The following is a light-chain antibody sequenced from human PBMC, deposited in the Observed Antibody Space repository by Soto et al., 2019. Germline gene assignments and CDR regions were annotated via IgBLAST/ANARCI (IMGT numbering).Light chain of an antibody. Sequence: EIVLTQSPGTLSLSPGERATLSCRASQSHFSSNLAWYQQKLGQAPRLLIYLASSRAAGIPDRFSGSGSGTDFTLTISRLEPEDFAVYYCQQYGSSPWTFGQGTKVEVK. J-gene: IGKJ1*01. CDR3: QQYGSSPWT. V-gene: IGKV3-20*01. CDR1: QSHFSSN. CDR2: LAS.